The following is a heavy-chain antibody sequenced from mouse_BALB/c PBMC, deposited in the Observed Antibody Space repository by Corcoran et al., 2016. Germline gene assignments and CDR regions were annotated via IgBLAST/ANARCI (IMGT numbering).Heavy chain of an antibody. J-gene: IGHJ2*01. CDR3: ARGLPYHFDY. CDR2: INTYTGEP. D-gene: IGHD2-2*01. CDR1: GYTFTNYG. V-gene: IGHV9-1*02. Sequence: QIQLVQSGPELKKPGETVKISCNASGYTFTNYGMNWVKQAPGKGLKWMGWINTYTGEPTYADDFKGRFAFSLETSDSTAYLQINNLKNEDMATYFCARGLPYHFDYWGQGTTRTVSS.